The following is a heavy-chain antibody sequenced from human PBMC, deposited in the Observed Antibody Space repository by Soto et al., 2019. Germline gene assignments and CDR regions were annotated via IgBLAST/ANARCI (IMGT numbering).Heavy chain of an antibody. CDR3: ARGPYRGAYGYYLDY. J-gene: IGHJ4*02. V-gene: IGHV3-30-3*01. CDR1: EFTFSNYA. Sequence: QVQLVESGGGVVQPGRSLRLSCAASEFTFSNYAMHWVRQAPGRGLEWEAVISYDGSNGYYADSAKGRFSISRDNSKSTLYLQMNSLRPEDTALYHCARGPYRGAYGYYLDYWGPGTPVTVSS. D-gene: IGHD4-17*01. CDR2: ISYDGSNG.